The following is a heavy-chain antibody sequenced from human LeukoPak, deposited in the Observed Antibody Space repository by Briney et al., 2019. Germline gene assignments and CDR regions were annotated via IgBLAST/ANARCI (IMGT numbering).Heavy chain of an antibody. CDR2: VSGSGHGT. D-gene: IGHD5-24*01. Sequence: GGSLRLSCAASGFTFGTSVVGWVRQARGRGLKWVSPVSGSGHGTYYAASVKGRFTTSRHNSDNTIFLQMNSLRVEHTAVYYCAKGIREDGYNFERGADYWGQGTLVTVSS. CDR3: AKGIREDGYNFERGADY. V-gene: IGHV3-23*01. J-gene: IGHJ4*02. CDR1: GFTFGTSV.